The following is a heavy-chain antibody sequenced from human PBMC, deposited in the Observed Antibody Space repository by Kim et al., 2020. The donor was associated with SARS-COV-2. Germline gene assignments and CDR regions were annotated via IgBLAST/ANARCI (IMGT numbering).Heavy chain of an antibody. D-gene: IGHD6-13*01. CDR2: ISSSSSYI. V-gene: IGHV3-21*01. CDR1: GFTFSSYS. J-gene: IGHJ6*02. CDR3: ARDPPRLYSSSWLPYYYYYGMDV. Sequence: GGSLRLSCAASGFTFSSYSMNWVRQAPGKGLEWVSSISSSSSYIYYADSVKGRFTISRDNAKNSLYLQMNSLRAEDTAVYYCARDPPRLYSSSWLPYYYYYGMDVWGQGTTVTVSS.